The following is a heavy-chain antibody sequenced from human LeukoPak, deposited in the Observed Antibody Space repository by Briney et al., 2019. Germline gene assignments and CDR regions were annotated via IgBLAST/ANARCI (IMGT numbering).Heavy chain of an antibody. CDR3: ARTLRGSPFDWFDP. CDR1: GGSISSSS. Sequence: SETLSLTCIVSGGSISSSSWSWIRPPPGGGLEWVGYIYYSVSTTYNPSLTSRVTISVDTSKHQFSLILRSVTSAATAVYYCARTLRGSPFDWFDPWGRGTLVTVSS. J-gene: IGHJ5*02. V-gene: IGHV4-59*12. CDR2: IYYSVST. D-gene: IGHD3-10*01.